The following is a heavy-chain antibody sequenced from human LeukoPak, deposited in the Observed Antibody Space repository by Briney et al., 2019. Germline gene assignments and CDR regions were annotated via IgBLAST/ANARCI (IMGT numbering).Heavy chain of an antibody. Sequence: PGGSLRLSCAASGFTFSTYEMHWVRQAPGKGLEWVSDISSSGSTMYYADSVKGRFTTSRDNAKNLLYLQMHSLRAEDTAVYYRSLLAVASPQDYWGQGTLVTVSS. J-gene: IGHJ4*02. V-gene: IGHV3-48*03. CDR2: ISSSGSTM. D-gene: IGHD6-19*01. CDR3: SLLAVASPQDY. CDR1: GFTFSTYE.